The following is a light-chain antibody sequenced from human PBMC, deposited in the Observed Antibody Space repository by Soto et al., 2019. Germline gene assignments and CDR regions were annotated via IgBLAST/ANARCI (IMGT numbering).Light chain of an antibody. J-gene: IGKJ4*01. CDR1: QSVHSD. CDR3: QQYTNWPPLT. CDR2: DAS. Sequence: EIVMTQSPATLSVSPGEGATLSCRASQSVHSDLAWYQQKPGQAPRLLIYDASTRATGIPARFSGSGSGTEFTLTLSSRQSEDFAVYYCQQYTNWPPLTFGGGTKVEI. V-gene: IGKV3-15*01.